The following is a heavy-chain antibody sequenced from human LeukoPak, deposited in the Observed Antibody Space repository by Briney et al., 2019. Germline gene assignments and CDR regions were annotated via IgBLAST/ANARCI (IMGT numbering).Heavy chain of an antibody. D-gene: IGHD3-3*01. CDR2: IYYSGST. Sequence: SETQSLTCAVSGGSISSYYWSWIRQPPGKGLEWIGYIYYSGSTNYNPSLKSRVTISVDTSKNQFSLKLSSVTAADTAVYYCARDRDFWSGYPAGYFDYWGQGTLVTVSS. J-gene: IGHJ4*02. CDR1: GGSISSYY. V-gene: IGHV4-59*01. CDR3: ARDRDFWSGYPAGYFDY.